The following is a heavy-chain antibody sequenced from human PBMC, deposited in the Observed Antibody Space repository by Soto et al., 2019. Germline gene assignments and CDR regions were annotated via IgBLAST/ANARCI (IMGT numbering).Heavy chain of an antibody. V-gene: IGHV1-18*01. D-gene: IGHD3-16*01. Sequence: QVQLVQSGAEVEKPGASVKVSCKASGYTFTSYGISWVRQAPGQGLEWMGWINPYNGNTNYEQKLQGRVTMTTDTSTNTAYLELRRLRSDDTAVYYCARDWFGIDYWGQGTLVTVSS. CDR3: ARDWFGIDY. J-gene: IGHJ4*02. CDR2: INPYNGNT. CDR1: GYTFTSYG.